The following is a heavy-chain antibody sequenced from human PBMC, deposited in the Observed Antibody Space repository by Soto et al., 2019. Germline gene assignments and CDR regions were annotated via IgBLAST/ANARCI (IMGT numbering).Heavy chain of an antibody. J-gene: IGHJ6*02. V-gene: IGHV4-59*01. CDR3: DITRVENHYYGGRDV. Sequence: QVQLQESGPGLVKPSETLSLACTVSGASITTYYYNWIRQAPGKALEWIGYIYYTGITNYNPSLASRVTISQDTSKNQRSLTMTSVTAADTAVYYWDITRVENHYYGGRDVWGQGTTVTVSS. CDR1: GASITTYY. D-gene: IGHD3-22*01. CDR2: IYYTGIT.